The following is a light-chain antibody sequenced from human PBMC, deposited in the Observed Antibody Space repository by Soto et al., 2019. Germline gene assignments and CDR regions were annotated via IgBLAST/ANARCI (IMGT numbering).Light chain of an antibody. CDR1: SSNIGNNY. CDR2: DNS. J-gene: IGLJ2*01. CDR3: GTWDSSLGVGYAV. Sequence: QSVLTQPPSVSAAPGQKVTISCSGSSSNIGNNYVSWYQQVPGTAPKLVIYDNSKRPSGIPDRFSGSKSGTSATLDITGLQTGDEADYYCGTWDSSLGVGYAVFGGGTKLTVL. V-gene: IGLV1-51*01.